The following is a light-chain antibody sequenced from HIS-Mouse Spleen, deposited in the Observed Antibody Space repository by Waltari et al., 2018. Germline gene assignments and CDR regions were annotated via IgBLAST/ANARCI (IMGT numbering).Light chain of an antibody. Sequence: NFMLTQPHSVSESPGKTVTISCTRSGGSIASNHVQWYQQRPGSAPTTVIYEDNQRPSGVPDRFSGSIDSSSNSASLTISGLKTEDEADYYCQSYDSSNLVFGGGTKLTVL. CDR3: QSYDSSNLV. CDR2: EDN. J-gene: IGLJ3*02. V-gene: IGLV6-57*04. CDR1: GGSIASNH.